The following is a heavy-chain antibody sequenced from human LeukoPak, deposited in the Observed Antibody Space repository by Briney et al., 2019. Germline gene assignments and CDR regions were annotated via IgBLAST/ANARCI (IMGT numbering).Heavy chain of an antibody. J-gene: IGHJ4*02. CDR2: ISSNGGST. CDR1: GFTFSSNA. CDR3: VKGWVYSSDWLDY. Sequence: GGSLRLSCSASGFTFSSNAMHWVRQAPGKGLEYVSGISSNGGSTYYADSRFINSRDNSKNTLYLQMSSLRTEDTAVYYCVKGWVYSSDWLDYWGQGTLVTVSS. V-gene: IGHV3-64D*06. D-gene: IGHD6-19*01.